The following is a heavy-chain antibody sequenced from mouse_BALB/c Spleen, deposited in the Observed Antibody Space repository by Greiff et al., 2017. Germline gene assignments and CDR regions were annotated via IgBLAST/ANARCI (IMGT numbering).Heavy chain of an antibody. J-gene: IGHJ4*01. Sequence: QVQLKESGPGLVAPSQSLSITCTVSGFSLTSYGVHWVRQPPGKGLEWLGVIWAGGSTNYNSALMSRLSISKDNSKSQVFLKMNSLQTDDTAMYYCARDTEGGYYAMDYWGQGTSVTVSS. CDR1: GFSLTSYG. V-gene: IGHV2-9*02. D-gene: IGHD1-1*01. CDR2: IWAGGST. CDR3: ARDTEGGYYAMDY.